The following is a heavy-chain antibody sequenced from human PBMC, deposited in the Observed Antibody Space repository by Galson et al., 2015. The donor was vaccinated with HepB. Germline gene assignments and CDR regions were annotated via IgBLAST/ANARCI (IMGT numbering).Heavy chain of an antibody. CDR3: ARLYGSFKVGPYYFDS. J-gene: IGHJ4*02. CDR1: GHSFSTYW. D-gene: IGHD2-15*01. Sequence: QSGAEVKKPGESLKISCKDYGHSFSTYWIAWVRQMPGKGLEWMGIIYPGDSDIRYSPSFKARSFQGQVTISADKSISTAYLQWSGLQASDTAMYYCARLYGSFKVGPYYFDSWGQGTLVTVSS. V-gene: IGHV5-51*01. CDR2: IYPGDSDI.